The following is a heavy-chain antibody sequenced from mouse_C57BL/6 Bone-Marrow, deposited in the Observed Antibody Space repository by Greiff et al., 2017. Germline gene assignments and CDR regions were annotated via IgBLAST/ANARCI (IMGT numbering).Heavy chain of an antibody. D-gene: IGHD1-2*01. V-gene: IGHV1-55*01. J-gene: IGHJ2*01. Sequence: VQLQQSGAELVKPGASVKMSCKASGYTFTSYWITWVKQRPGQGLEWIGDIYPGSGSTNYNEKFKSKATLTVDTSSSTAYMQLSSLTSEDSAVYYCARDYYGPGYYCDYWGQGTTLTVSS. CDR2: IYPGSGST. CDR3: ARDYYGPGYYCDY. CDR1: GYTFTSYW.